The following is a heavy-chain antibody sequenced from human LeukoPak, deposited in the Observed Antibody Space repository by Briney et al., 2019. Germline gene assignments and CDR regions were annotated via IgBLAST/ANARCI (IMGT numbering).Heavy chain of an antibody. Sequence: SETLSLTCDVSGYSIRSGYYWGWIRQPPGKGLEWIGSIFHTSNTYYNLSLKSRVIISLVTSTNHSSPLLSSVPAPATAVDYCLREGLNYNESGGSWGQGTQVTVSP. CDR3: LREGLNYNESGGS. D-gene: IGHD1-7*01. CDR2: IFHTSNT. J-gene: IGHJ5*02. CDR1: GYSIRSGYY. V-gene: IGHV4-38-2*02.